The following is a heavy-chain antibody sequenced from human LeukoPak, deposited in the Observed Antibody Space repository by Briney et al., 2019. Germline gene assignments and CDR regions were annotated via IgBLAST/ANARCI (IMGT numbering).Heavy chain of an antibody. CDR2: ISVSGVIT. V-gene: IGHV3-23*01. CDR3: AKISGSSRRMYYFDY. D-gene: IGHD6-6*01. Sequence: GGSLRLSCAASGFTFSSYWMSWVRQAPGEGLEWVSGISVSGVITYYADSVKGRFTISRDNSKNTLYLQMNSLRAEDTAVYYCAKISGSSRRMYYFDYWGQGTLVTVSS. J-gene: IGHJ4*02. CDR1: GFTFSSYW.